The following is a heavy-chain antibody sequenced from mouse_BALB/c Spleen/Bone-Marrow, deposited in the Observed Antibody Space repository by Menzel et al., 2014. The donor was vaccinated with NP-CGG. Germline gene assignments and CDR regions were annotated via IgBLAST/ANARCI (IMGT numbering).Heavy chain of an antibody. CDR2: IISGSNTI. CDR3: ARSRYDVGWFAY. D-gene: IGHD2-14*01. J-gene: IGHJ3*01. CDR1: GFTFSAFG. V-gene: IGHV5-17*02. Sequence: EVQLQESGGDLVQPGGSRKLSCAASGFTFSAFGMHWVRPAPERGLEWVAYIISGSNTIYYSDKVKGRFTISRDNPKNTLFLQMTSLRSEDTAMYYCARSRYDVGWFAYWGQGTLVTVSA.